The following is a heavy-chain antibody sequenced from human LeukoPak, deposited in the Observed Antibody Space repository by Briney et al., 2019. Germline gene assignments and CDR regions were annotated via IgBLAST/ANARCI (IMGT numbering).Heavy chain of an antibody. D-gene: IGHD3-22*01. Sequence: GGSLRLSCAASGFTFSSYAMSWVRQAPGKGLEWVSTISNSDGSTYYADSVKGRFSISRDNSENTLYLQMNSLRAEDTAVYYCAKDYYDSSGFLDAFDIWGQGTMVTVSS. J-gene: IGHJ3*02. CDR3: AKDYYDSSGFLDAFDI. CDR1: GFTFSSYA. CDR2: ISNSDGST. V-gene: IGHV3-23*01.